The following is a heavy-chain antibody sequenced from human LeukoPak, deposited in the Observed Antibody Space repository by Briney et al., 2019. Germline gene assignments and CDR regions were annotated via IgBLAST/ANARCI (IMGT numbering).Heavy chain of an antibody. V-gene: IGHV1-18*04. CDR2: ISAYNGNT. J-gene: IGHJ4*02. D-gene: IGHD3-3*02. Sequence: GASVKVSCKTSGYTFSDYYIHWIRQAPGQGLEWMGWISAYNGNTNYAQKLQGRVTMTTDTSTSTAYMELRSLRSDDTAVYYCAREAFLEWLLYPINDYWGQGTLVTVSS. CDR3: AREAFLEWLLYPINDY. CDR1: GYTFSDYY.